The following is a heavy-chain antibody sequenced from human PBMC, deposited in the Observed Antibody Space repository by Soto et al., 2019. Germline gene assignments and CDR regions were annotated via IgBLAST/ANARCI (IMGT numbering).Heavy chain of an antibody. V-gene: IGHV3-73*01. CDR3: TRRRDYDILTGYPLNLDAFDI. J-gene: IGHJ3*02. CDR1: GFTFSGSA. D-gene: IGHD3-9*01. CDR2: IRSKANSYAT. Sequence: GGSLRLSCAASGFTFSGSAMHWVRQASGKGLEWVGRIRSKANSYATAYAASVKGRFTISRDDSKSTAYLQMNSLKTEDTAVYYCTRRRDYDILTGYPLNLDAFDIWGQGTMVTVSS.